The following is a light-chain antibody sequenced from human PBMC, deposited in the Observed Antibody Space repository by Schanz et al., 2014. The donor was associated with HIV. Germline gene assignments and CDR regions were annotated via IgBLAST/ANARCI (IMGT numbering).Light chain of an antibody. V-gene: IGLV2-14*03. CDR1: SSDIGDDNY. Sequence: QSALTQPASVSGSPGQSITLSCAGSSSDIGDDNYVSWYQQHAGAAPKLIIYDVNERPSGVSHRFSASKSGNTASLTVSGLQAEDEADYYCSSYAGSSVVFGGGTKLTVL. J-gene: IGLJ2*01. CDR3: SSYAGSSVV. CDR2: DVN.